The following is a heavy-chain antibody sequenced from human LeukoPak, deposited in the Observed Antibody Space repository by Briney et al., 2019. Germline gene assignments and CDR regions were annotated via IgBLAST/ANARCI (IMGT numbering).Heavy chain of an antibody. V-gene: IGHV3-48*04. J-gene: IGHJ4*02. Sequence: PGGSLRLSCAASGFILSNYSMNWVRQAPGKGLEWVSYISSTTTTRYYADSVKGRFTISRDNAKNSLYLQMNSLRAEDTAVYYCARDQGLLVVAGRFGYWGQGTLVTVSS. CDR1: GFILSNYS. CDR3: ARDQGLLVVAGRFGY. D-gene: IGHD6-19*01. CDR2: ISSTTTTR.